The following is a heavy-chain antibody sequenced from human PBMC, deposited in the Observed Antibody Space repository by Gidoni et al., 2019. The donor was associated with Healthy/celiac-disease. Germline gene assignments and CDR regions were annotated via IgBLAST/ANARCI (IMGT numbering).Heavy chain of an antibody. CDR3: ARGQGESSSWYAPIYGMDV. D-gene: IGHD6-13*01. Sequence: QVQLVQSGAEVKKPGSSVKVSCKASGGTFSSYGINWVRQAPGQGLEWMGGIIPIFGTANYAQKFQGRVTITADESTSTPYMELSSLRSEDTAVYYCARGQGESSSWYAPIYGMDVWGQGTTVTVSS. CDR2: IIPIFGTA. J-gene: IGHJ6*02. CDR1: GGTFSSYG. V-gene: IGHV1-69*01.